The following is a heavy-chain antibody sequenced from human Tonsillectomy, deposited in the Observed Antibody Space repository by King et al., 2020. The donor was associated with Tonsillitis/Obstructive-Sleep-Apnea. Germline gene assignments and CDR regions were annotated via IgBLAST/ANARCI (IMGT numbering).Heavy chain of an antibody. V-gene: IGHV4-59*01. Sequence: QLQESGPGLVKPSETLSLTCTVSGGSIFSSYWSWIRQPPGKGLEWIGYIYYSGSTNYSPSLKSRVTISVDTSKNQFSLKLSSVTAADTAVYYCARGDGSYCSNGVCSQYYFDYWGLGTLVTVSS. D-gene: IGHD2-8*01. CDR2: IYYSGST. J-gene: IGHJ4*02. CDR3: ARGDGSYCSNGVCSQYYFDY. CDR1: GGSIFSSY.